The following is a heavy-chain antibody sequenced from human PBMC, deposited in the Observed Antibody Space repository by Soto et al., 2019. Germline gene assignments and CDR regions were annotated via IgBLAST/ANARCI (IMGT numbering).Heavy chain of an antibody. CDR2: ISSDESTV. J-gene: IGHJ4*02. V-gene: IGHV3-11*01. CDR3: ATLTAPSDY. D-gene: IGHD2-21*02. CDR1: GFTFRNYF. Sequence: GGSLRLSCVASGFTFRNYFMNWIRQAPGKGPEWLSYISSDESTVFYADSVKGRFTTSRDNAKNSVYLQMNSLRAEDTAVYYCATLTAPSDYWGQGSLVTVSS.